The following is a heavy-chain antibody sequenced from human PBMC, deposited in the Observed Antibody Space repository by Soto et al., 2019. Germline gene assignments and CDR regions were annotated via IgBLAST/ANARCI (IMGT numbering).Heavy chain of an antibody. Sequence: QVHLVQSGAEGKKPGASVKVSCKASGYTFTSYGITWVRQAPGQGLEWMGWFSAHNGNTDYAQKLQGRVIVTRDTSPITAYMELRSLRSDYTSVYYCARGRYGDYWGQGALVTVSS. V-gene: IGHV1-18*01. CDR3: ARGRYGDY. CDR1: GYTFTSYG. CDR2: FSAHNGNT. J-gene: IGHJ4*02. D-gene: IGHD1-1*01.